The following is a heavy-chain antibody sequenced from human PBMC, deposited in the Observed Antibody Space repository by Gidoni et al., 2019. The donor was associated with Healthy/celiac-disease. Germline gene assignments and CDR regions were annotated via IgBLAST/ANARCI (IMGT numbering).Heavy chain of an antibody. J-gene: IGHJ3*02. CDR2: IGTAGDT. V-gene: IGHV3-13*01. Sequence: ATGKGLEWVSAIGTAGDTYYPGSVKGRFTISRENAKNSLYLQMNSLRAGDTAVYYCARAVDGDAFDIWGQGTMVTVSS. CDR3: ARAVDGDAFDI.